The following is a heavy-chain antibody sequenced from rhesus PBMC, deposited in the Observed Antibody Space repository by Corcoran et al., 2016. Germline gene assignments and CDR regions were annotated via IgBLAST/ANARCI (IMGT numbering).Heavy chain of an antibody. CDR2: IDVNIAGT. Sequence: QLQLQESGPGLVKPSETLSLTCAVSGDSIYGYYWSWIRQPPGKGLEWIGNIDVNIAGTNYNPSLKSRVSISKDTSKNQFSLKLRSVSAADTAVYYCVRRGNFDAFDFWGQGLRVTVSS. CDR3: VRRGNFDAFDF. J-gene: IGHJ3*01. CDR1: GDSIYGYY. V-gene: IGHV4-81*01.